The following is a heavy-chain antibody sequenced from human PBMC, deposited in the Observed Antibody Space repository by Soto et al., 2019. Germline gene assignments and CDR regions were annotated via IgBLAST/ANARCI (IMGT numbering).Heavy chain of an antibody. CDR1: GFTFSSYW. Sequence: GSLRLSCAASGFTFSSYWMSWVRQAPGKGLEWVANIKQDGSEKYYVDSVKGRFTISRDNANNSLYLQMNSLRAEDTAVYYCARSYCTSTSCFDSWGQGTLVTVSS. J-gene: IGHJ4*02. CDR3: ARSYCTSTSCFDS. D-gene: IGHD2-2*01. V-gene: IGHV3-7*01. CDR2: IKQDGSEK.